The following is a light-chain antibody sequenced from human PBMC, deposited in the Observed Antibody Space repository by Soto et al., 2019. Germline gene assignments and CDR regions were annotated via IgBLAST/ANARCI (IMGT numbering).Light chain of an antibody. J-gene: IGKJ4*01. CDR2: GAS. CDR1: QSLGSTF. CDR3: HQYGTLPLS. V-gene: IGKV3-20*01. Sequence: EILLTQSPGTLSLSPGDRATLSCRASQSLGSTFLAWYQQKSGQSPRLLIYGASDRATDIPDRFSGSGSGADFTLTISRLEPEDFAVYFCHQYGTLPLSFGGGTKVEIK.